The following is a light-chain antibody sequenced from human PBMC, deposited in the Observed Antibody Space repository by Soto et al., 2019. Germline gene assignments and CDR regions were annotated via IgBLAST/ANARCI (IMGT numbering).Light chain of an antibody. CDR1: QSVSSN. CDR2: DAS. Sequence: EIVMTQSPATLSVAPGERATLSCRASQSVSSNLAWYQQKVGQAPRVLIYDASTRATGIPVRFSGSGSGTEFTLTISSLQSEDFAFYYCQQYNNWPETFGQGTKVDIK. CDR3: QQYNNWPET. J-gene: IGKJ1*01. V-gene: IGKV3-15*01.